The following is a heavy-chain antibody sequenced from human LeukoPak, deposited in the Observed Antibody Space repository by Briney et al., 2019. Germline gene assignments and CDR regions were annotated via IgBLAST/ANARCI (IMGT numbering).Heavy chain of an antibody. D-gene: IGHD2-2*01. Sequence: SVKVSCKASGGTFSSYAISWVRQAPGQGLEWMGRIIPILGIANYAQKFQGRVTITADKSTTTAYMELSSLKSEDTAVYYCASYCSSTSCYSRGGIDYYMDVWGKGTTVTVSS. J-gene: IGHJ6*03. V-gene: IGHV1-69*04. CDR2: IIPILGIA. CDR3: ASYCSSTSCYSRGGIDYYMDV. CDR1: GGTFSSYA.